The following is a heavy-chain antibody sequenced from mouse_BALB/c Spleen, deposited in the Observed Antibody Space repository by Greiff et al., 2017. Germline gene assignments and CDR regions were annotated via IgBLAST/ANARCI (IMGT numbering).Heavy chain of an antibody. J-gene: IGHJ2*01. CDR1: GFTFSDYY. CDR3: ARGYYYGNYIFDY. V-gene: IGHV5-4*02. Sequence: EVNVVESGGGLVKPGGSLKLSCAASGFTFSDYYMYWVRQTPEKRLEWVATISDGGSYTYYPDSVKGRFTISRDNAKNNLYLQMSSLKSEDTAMYYCARGYYYGNYIFDYWGQGTTLTVSS. CDR2: ISDGGSYT. D-gene: IGHD2-1*01.